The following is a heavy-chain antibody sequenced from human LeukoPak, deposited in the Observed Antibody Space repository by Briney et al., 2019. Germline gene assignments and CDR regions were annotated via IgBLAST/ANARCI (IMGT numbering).Heavy chain of an antibody. CDR2: INQNGGEK. CDR3: ARYRHLGY. CDR1: GFTFSGYW. Sequence: QPGGSLRLSCADSGFTFSGYWMNWVRQAPGKGLEWVANINQNGGEKYYVDSVKGRFTISRGNGKNSLYLQMNSLRAEDTAVYYCARYRHLGYWGQGTLVTVSS. V-gene: IGHV3-7*01. J-gene: IGHJ4*02.